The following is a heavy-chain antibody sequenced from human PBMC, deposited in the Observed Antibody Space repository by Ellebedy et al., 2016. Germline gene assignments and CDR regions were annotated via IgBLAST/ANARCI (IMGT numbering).Heavy chain of an antibody. CDR2: IYYSGST. J-gene: IGHJ4*02. CDR3: ARVVGITMIVVVITEYYFDY. Sequence: SETLSLXXTVSGGSISSGGYYWSWIRQHPGKGLEWIGYIYYSGSTYYNPSLKSRVTISVDTSKNQFSLKLSSVTAADTAVYYCARVVGITMIVVVITEYYFDYWGQGTLVTVSS. D-gene: IGHD3-22*01. V-gene: IGHV4-31*03. CDR1: GGSISSGGYY.